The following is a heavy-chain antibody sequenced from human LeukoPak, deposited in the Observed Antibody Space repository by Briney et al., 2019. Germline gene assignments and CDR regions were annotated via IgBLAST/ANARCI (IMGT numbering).Heavy chain of an antibody. Sequence: SETLSLTCTVSGGSISSSSYDWGWIRQPPGKGLEWIGSIYYSGSTYYNPSLKSRVTISVDTSKNQFSLKLSSVTAADTAVYYCARDVTILGVVIANWFAPWGQGTLVSVS. V-gene: IGHV4-39*07. CDR3: ARDVTILGVVIANWFAP. D-gene: IGHD3-3*01. CDR1: GGSISSSSYD. J-gene: IGHJ5*02. CDR2: IYYSGST.